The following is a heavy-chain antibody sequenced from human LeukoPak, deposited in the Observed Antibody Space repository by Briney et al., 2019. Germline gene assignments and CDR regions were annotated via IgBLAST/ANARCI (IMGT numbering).Heavy chain of an antibody. CDR1: GFTFSSYA. V-gene: IGHV3-23*01. Sequence: GGSLRFSCVASGFTFSSYAMGWVRQAPGKGLEWVSAISGSGGSTYYADSVKGRLTISRDNSKNTLYLQMNSLRAEDTAVYYCPKDQSNWNEGFDYCGQGTLVTVSS. J-gene: IGHJ4*02. CDR3: PKDQSNWNEGFDY. D-gene: IGHD1-1*01. CDR2: ISGSGGST.